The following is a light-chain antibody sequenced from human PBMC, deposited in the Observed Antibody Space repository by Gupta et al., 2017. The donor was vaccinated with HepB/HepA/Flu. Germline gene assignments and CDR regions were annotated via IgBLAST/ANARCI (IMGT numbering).Light chain of an antibody. CDR1: SSDVGGYNY. CDR2: DVS. CDR3: SSYTSSSILYV. V-gene: IGLV2-14*01. Sequence: QSALTQPASVSGSPGPSITISCTGISSDVGGYNYVSWYQQHPGKAPKLMIYDVSHRPSGVSNRFSGSKSGNTASLTISGLQAEDEADYHCSSYTSSSILYVFGTGTKVTVL. J-gene: IGLJ1*01.